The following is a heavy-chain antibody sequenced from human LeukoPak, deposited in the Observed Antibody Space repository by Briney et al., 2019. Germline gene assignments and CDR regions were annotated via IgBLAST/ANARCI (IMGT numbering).Heavy chain of an antibody. CDR1: GYTFTGYY. V-gene: IGHV1-2*02. CDR3: ARAVRGVIKSLPWFDP. CDR2: INPNSGGT. Sequence: GASVKVSCKASGYTFTGYYMHWVRQAPGQGLEWMGWINPNSGGTNYAQKFQGRVTMTRDTSISTAYMELSRLRSDDTAMYYCARAVRGVIKSLPWFDPWGQGTLVTVSS. J-gene: IGHJ5*02. D-gene: IGHD3-10*01.